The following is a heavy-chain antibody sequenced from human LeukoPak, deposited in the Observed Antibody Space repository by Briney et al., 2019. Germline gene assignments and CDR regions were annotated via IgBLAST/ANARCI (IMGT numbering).Heavy chain of an antibody. J-gene: IGHJ4*02. Sequence: PSETLSLTCAVYGGSFSGYYWSWIRQPPGKGLEWIGEINHSGSTNYNPSLKSRVTISVGTSKNQFSLKLSSVTAADTAVYYCARGSSTVIKYYFDYWGQGTLVTVSS. D-gene: IGHD5/OR15-5a*01. CDR2: INHSGST. V-gene: IGHV4-34*01. CDR1: GGSFSGYY. CDR3: ARGSSTVIKYYFDY.